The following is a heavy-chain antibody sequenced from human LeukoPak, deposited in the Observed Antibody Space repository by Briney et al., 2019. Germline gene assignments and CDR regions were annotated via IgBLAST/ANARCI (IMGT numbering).Heavy chain of an antibody. CDR2: IYYSGST. D-gene: IGHD5-18*01. CDR1: GGSISSGGYY. V-gene: IGHV4-31*03. CDR3: ARGYSYGSPFDY. Sequence: SETLSLTCTVSGGSISSGGYYWSWIRQHPRKGLEWIGYIYYSGSTDYNPSLKSRVTISVDTSKNQFSLKLSSVTAADTAVYYCARGYSYGSPFDYWGQGTLVTVSS. J-gene: IGHJ4*02.